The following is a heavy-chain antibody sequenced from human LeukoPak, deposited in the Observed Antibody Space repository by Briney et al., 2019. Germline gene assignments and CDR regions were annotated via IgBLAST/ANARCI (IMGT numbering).Heavy chain of an antibody. CDR1: GFTFSSYS. D-gene: IGHD6-19*01. V-gene: IGHV3-21*01. CDR3: ARDGKAVAVAFDI. Sequence: GGSLRLSCAASGFTFSSYSMNWVRQAPGKGLEWVSSISSSSSYIYYADSVKSRFTISRDNAKNSLYLQMNSLRAEDTAVYYCARDGKAVAVAFDIWGQGTMVTVSS. J-gene: IGHJ3*02. CDR2: ISSSSSYI.